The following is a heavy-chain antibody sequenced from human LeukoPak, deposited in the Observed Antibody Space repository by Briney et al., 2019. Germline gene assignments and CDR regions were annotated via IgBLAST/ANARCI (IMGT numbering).Heavy chain of an antibody. CDR1: GFTFSCYR. Sequence: PGGSLRLSSAASGFTFSCYRMSWVRQAPGRGLEWVANIKQDGSEKYSVDSVKGRFTISIDNAKNSLYLQMNSLRAEDTAVYYCARDVRDAATGIVAAGGSDYWGQGILVTVSS. D-gene: IGHD6-13*01. CDR2: IKQDGSEK. V-gene: IGHV3-7*01. CDR3: ARDVRDAATGIVAAGGSDY. J-gene: IGHJ4*02.